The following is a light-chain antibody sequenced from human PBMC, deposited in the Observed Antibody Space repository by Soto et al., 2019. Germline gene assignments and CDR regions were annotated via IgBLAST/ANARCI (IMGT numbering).Light chain of an antibody. CDR2: LAS. CDR1: QSLLHSNGYNY. Sequence: EIVMAQSPISLPVTPGEPASISCRSSQSLLHSNGYNYLDWYLQKPGQSPQLLLYLASNRASGVPDRFSGSGSGTDFTLKISRVEAEDVGVYYCMQALQTPNTFGQGTRLEIK. J-gene: IGKJ5*01. CDR3: MQALQTPNT. V-gene: IGKV2-28*01.